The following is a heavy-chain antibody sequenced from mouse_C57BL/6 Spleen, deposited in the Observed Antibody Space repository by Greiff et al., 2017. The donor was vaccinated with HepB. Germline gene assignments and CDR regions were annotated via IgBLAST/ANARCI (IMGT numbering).Heavy chain of an antibody. Sequence: QVQLKQPGAELVKPGASVKLSCKASGYTFTSYWMQWVKQRPGQGLEWIGEIDPSDSYTNYNQKFKGKATLTVDTSSSTAYMQLSSLTSEDSAVYYCAIMVTTPFFAYWGQGTLVTVSA. CDR2: IDPSDSYT. D-gene: IGHD2-2*01. J-gene: IGHJ3*01. CDR3: AIMVTTPFFAY. CDR1: GYTFTSYW. V-gene: IGHV1-50*01.